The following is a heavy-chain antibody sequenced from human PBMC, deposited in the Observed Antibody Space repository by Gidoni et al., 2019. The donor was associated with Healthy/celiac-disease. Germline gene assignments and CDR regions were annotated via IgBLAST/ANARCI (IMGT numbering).Heavy chain of an antibody. CDR3: TRSSDYGGYSRPYYFDY. Sequence: QVQLQESGPGLVKPSGTLSLTCAVSGVSVSSSYWWTWVRQPPGKGLEWIGEIYHSGTSHYNPSLKSRVTISVDKSKNQFSLNLSSVTAADTAVYYCTRSSDYGGYSRPYYFDYWGQGTLVTVSS. CDR2: IYHSGTS. CDR1: GVSVSSSYW. J-gene: IGHJ4*02. D-gene: IGHD4-17*01. V-gene: IGHV4-4*02.